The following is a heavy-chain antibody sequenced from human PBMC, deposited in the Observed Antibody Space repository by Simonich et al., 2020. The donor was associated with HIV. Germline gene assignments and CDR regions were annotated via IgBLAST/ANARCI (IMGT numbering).Heavy chain of an antibody. J-gene: IGHJ6*03. V-gene: IGHV1-18*01. CDR3: ARGSPQDPYYYYYYMDV. CDR1: GYIFTSYG. CDR2: IRSYGGNT. D-gene: IGHD2-15*01. Sequence: QVQLVQSGAEVKKPGASVKVSCKASGYIFTSYGITWVRQAPGQGREWMGWIRSYGGNTNYSQNLQGRVTMTTDTSTSTAYMELRSLRSDDTAVYYCARGSPQDPYYYYYYMDVWGKGTTVTVSS.